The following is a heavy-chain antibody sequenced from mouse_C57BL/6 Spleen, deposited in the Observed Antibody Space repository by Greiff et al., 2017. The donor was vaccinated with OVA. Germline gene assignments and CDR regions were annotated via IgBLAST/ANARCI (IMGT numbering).Heavy chain of an antibody. V-gene: IGHV3-6*01. CDR2: ISYDGSN. CDR3: ARDDYGHFDY. CDR1: GYSIPSGYY. Sequence: EVKLLESGPGLVKPSQSLSLTCSVTGYSIPSGYYWHWIRQFPGNKLEWMGYISYDGSNNYNPSLKNRISITRDTSKHQLFLKLNSVTSDATSTYYFARDDYGHFDYWRQGTTLTVSS. J-gene: IGHJ2*01. D-gene: IGHD2-4*01.